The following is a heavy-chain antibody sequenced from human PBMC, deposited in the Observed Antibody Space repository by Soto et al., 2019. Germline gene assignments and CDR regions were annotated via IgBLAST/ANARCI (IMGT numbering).Heavy chain of an antibody. CDR2: ISGSGRYI. Sequence: GGSLRLSCAASGFTFSTYTLNWVRQAPEKGLEWVSSISGSGRYIYYADSMKGRFTISRDNAKNSLYLQMNSLRAEDTAVYYCARDIGGGVGAFDIWGQGTMVTVSS. J-gene: IGHJ3*02. CDR3: ARDIGGGVGAFDI. D-gene: IGHD3-16*01. V-gene: IGHV3-21*01. CDR1: GFTFSTYT.